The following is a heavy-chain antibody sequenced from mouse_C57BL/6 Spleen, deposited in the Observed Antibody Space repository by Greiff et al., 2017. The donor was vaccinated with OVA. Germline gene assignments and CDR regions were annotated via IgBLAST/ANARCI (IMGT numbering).Heavy chain of an antibody. V-gene: IGHV1-53*01. J-gene: IGHJ2*01. CDR3: AGSSGYVDYFDY. CDR2: INPSNGGT. CDR1: GYTFTSYW. D-gene: IGHD3-2*02. Sequence: QVQLQQPGTELVKPGASVKLSCKASGYTFTSYWMHWVKQRPGQGLEWIGNINPSNGGTNYNEKFKSKATLTVDKSSSTAHMQLSSLTSEDSAVYYCAGSSGYVDYFDYWGQGTTLTVSS.